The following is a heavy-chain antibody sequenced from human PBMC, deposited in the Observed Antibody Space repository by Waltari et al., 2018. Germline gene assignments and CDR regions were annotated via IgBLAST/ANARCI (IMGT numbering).Heavy chain of an antibody. D-gene: IGHD3-3*01. Sequence: EVQLVESGGGLVKPGGSLRLSCAASGFTISSYSMNWVRKAPGKGLEWVSSISSSSSSIYYAYSLKGRFTIARDKAKNSRYLQMNSLRDEDTAVYYCARDRQTIFGVVIPFDYWGQGTLVTVSS. V-gene: IGHV3-21*01. CDR3: ARDRQTIFGVVIPFDY. CDR2: ISSSSSSI. J-gene: IGHJ4*02. CDR1: GFTISSYS.